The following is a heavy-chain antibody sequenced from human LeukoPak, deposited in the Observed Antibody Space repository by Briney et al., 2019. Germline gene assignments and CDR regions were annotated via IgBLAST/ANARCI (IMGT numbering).Heavy chain of an antibody. CDR2: IYYSGST. CDR3: ARVREATIAPFFDY. V-gene: IGHV4-31*03. Sequence: SETLSLTCTVSGDSISSGDYYWTWIRQHPGKGLEWIRCIYYSGSTYYNLSLKSRVIISADTSKNHFSLKLSSVTAADTAVYYCARVREATIAPFFDYWGQGILVTVSS. CDR1: GDSISSGDYY. J-gene: IGHJ4*02. D-gene: IGHD6-13*01.